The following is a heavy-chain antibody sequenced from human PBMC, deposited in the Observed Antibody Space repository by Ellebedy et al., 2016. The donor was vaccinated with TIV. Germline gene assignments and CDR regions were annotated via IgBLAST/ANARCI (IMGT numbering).Heavy chain of an antibody. Sequence: GGSLRLSCAASGFTVSSKYMIWVRQAPGKGLEWVSVIYGGGTTSYADSVKGRFTISRDNSNNTLYLQMNSLRADDTAVYYCASSTTTRGAFDYWGQGTLVTVSS. D-gene: IGHD1-1*01. CDR1: GFTVSSKY. CDR2: IYGGGTT. CDR3: ASSTTTRGAFDY. J-gene: IGHJ4*02. V-gene: IGHV3-53*01.